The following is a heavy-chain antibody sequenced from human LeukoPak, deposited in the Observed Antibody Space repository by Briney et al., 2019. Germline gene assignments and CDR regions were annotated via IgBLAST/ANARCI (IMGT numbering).Heavy chain of an antibody. CDR3: ARSYDSSGYYYYFDY. Sequence: SGRSLRLSCAASGFTFSSYGMHWVRQAPGKGLEWVAVISYDGSNKYYADSVKGRFTISRDNSKNTLYLQMNSLRAEDTAVYYCARSYDSSGYYYYFDYRGQGTLVTVSS. CDR1: GFTFSSYG. V-gene: IGHV3-30*03. J-gene: IGHJ4*02. D-gene: IGHD3-22*01. CDR2: ISYDGSNK.